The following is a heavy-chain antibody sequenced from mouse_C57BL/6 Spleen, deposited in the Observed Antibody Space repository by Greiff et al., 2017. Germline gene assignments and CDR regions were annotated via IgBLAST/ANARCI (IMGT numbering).Heavy chain of an antibody. J-gene: IGHJ3*01. CDR1: GYTFTSYV. V-gene: IGHV1-14*01. Sequence: EVQLQQSGPELVKPGASVKMSCKASGYTFTSYVMHWVTQKPGQGLEWIGYIYPYNDGTKYNEKFKGKATLTSDKSSSTAYMELSSLTSEDSAVYYCASPPDCYGRSYDWFAYWGQGTLVTVSA. CDR3: ASPPDCYGRSYDWFAY. D-gene: IGHD1-1*01. CDR2: IYPYNDGT.